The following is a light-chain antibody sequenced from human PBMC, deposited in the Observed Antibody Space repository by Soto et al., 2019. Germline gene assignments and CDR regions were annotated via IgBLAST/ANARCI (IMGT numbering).Light chain of an antibody. CDR2: GAS. J-gene: IGKJ1*01. Sequence: EIVLTQSPGTLSLSPGERATLSCRASPSVSSSYLAWYQQKPGQAPRLLIYGASSRATGIPDRFSGSGSGTGFTLTISRLEPEDCAVYYCQQYGSSPWTFGQGTKVDIK. CDR1: PSVSSSY. V-gene: IGKV3-20*01. CDR3: QQYGSSPWT.